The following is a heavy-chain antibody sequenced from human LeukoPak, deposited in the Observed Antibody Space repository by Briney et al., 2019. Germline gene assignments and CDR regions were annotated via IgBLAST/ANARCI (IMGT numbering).Heavy chain of an antibody. CDR3: ARGQRAHVEWYYYMDV. V-gene: IGHV1-2*02. D-gene: IGHD1-26*01. CDR1: GYTFTGYY. J-gene: IGHJ6*03. CDR2: INPNSGGT. Sequence: ASVKVPCKASGYTFTGYYMHWVRQAPGQGLEWMGWINPNSGGTNYAQKFQGRVTMTRDTSISTAYMELSRLRSDDTAVYYCARGQRAHVEWYYYMDVWGKGTTVTVSS.